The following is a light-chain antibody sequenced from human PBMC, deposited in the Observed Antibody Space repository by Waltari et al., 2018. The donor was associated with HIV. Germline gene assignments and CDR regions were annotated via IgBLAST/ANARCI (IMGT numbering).Light chain of an antibody. CDR2: ECI. V-gene: IGLV2-14*01. Sequence: QSAPTQPASVSGSPGQSITISCTGTSSDIGQYKYVSWYQQSPCKAPKLMISECINRAPGFSNRYSGSKSVNTASLTISGLQAEDEADYYCSSYISTTTLLGTGTKVTVL. CDR1: SSDIGQYKY. CDR3: SSYISTTTL. J-gene: IGLJ1*01.